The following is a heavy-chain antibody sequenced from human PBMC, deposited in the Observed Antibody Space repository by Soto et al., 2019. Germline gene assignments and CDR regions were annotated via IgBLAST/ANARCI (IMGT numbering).Heavy chain of an antibody. D-gene: IGHD1-20*01. V-gene: IGHV4-30-4*01. CDR1: VVSSSSGNYY. CDR3: ARDLHITETTPHYHHYAMEV. Sequence: PSETLSLTCTVSVVSSSSGNYYCSWIRQPPWQGLEWIGYIFYSGTTYYNPSLKSRVTISLDTSGNQFSLKLSSVTAADTAVYYCARDLHITETTPHYHHYAMEVWGQGTTGTLS. CDR2: IFYSGTT. J-gene: IGHJ6*02.